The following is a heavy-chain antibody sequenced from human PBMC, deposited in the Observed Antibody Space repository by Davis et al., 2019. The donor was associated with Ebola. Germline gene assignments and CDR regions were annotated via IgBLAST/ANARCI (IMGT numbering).Heavy chain of an antibody. CDR3: AKGAR. V-gene: IGHV3-53*01. CDR2: ISSSGDT. Sequence: GESLKISCAASGFTVSTSYMTWVRQAPGKGLECVSTISSSGDTNYADSVKGRFTISRDNAKSSLYLQMNSLRVEDTALYYCAKGARWGQGTLVTVSS. CDR1: GFTVSTSY. J-gene: IGHJ4*02. D-gene: IGHD5-12*01.